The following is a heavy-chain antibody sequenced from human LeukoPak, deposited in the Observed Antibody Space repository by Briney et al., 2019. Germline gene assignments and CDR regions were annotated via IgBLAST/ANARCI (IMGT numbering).Heavy chain of an antibody. Sequence: SETLSLTCAVYGGSFSSYYWSWIRQPPGKGLEWIGEINHTGSTKYNPSLKSRVSISVDTSKNQFSLRLTSVTAADTAVYYCARDRPGLRYFDWLFNWFDSWGQGTLVTVSS. V-gene: IGHV4-34*01. CDR3: ARDRPGLRYFDWLFNWFDS. CDR1: GGSFSSYY. CDR2: INHTGST. J-gene: IGHJ5*01. D-gene: IGHD3-9*01.